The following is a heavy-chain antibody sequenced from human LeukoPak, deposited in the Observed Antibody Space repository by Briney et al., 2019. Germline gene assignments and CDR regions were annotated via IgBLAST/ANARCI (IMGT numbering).Heavy chain of an antibody. CDR3: ARFKRYCSGGSCYYYYYYYMDV. D-gene: IGHD2-15*01. CDR2: INHSGST. J-gene: IGHJ6*03. V-gene: IGHV4-34*01. Sequence: SETLSLTCAVYGGSFSGYYWSWIRQPPGKGLEWIGEINHSGSTNYNPSLKSRVTISADTSKNQSSLKLSSVTAADTAVYYCARFKRYCSGGSCYYYYYYYMDVWGKGTTVTVSS. CDR1: GGSFSGYY.